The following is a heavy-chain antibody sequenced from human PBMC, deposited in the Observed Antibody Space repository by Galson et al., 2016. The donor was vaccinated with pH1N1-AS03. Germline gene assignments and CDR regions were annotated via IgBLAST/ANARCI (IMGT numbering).Heavy chain of an antibody. V-gene: IGHV3-23*01. CDR2: VGGVDGSL. J-gene: IGHJ5*02. CDR3: ARVSGSPHWFDP. D-gene: IGHD1-26*01. CDR1: GFTFSIYA. Sequence: SLRLSCAASGFTFSIYAMHWVRQAPGKGLEWVSGVGGVDGSLWYAESVKGRFTVSRDNSKGTLDLQMNSLRADDTAVYYCARVSGSPHWFDPWGQGTLVTVSS.